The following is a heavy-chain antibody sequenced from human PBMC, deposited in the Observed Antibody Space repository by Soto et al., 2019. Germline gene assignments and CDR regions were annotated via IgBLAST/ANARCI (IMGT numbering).Heavy chain of an antibody. CDR3: ARQEGVGATLVGMDV. Sequence: VESLNISCEVSGYSFTSYWIGWVLQMPGKGLEWMGIIYPGDSYTRYSPSFQGQVTISADKSISTAYLQWSSLKASDTAMYYCARQEGVGATLVGMDVWGQGTTVTVSS. CDR1: GYSFTSYW. CDR2: IYPGDSYT. J-gene: IGHJ6*02. D-gene: IGHD1-26*01. V-gene: IGHV5-51*01.